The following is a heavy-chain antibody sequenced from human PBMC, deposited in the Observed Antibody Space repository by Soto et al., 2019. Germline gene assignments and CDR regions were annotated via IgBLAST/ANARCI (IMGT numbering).Heavy chain of an antibody. CDR3: ALCEDDYGDFGSIDV. CDR1: GGHFDRFA. CDR2: IIPFLSAT. J-gene: IGHJ6*02. V-gene: IGHV1-69*01. Sequence: QVQLVQSGAEVKKPGSSVKVSCRASGGHFDRFALSWLRQAHGQGLEWMGGIIPFLSATTYAHKFQGRVTITADESANTRDLELRSLTSDDTAVYDCALCEDDYGDFGSIDVWGQGTSVTASS. D-gene: IGHD4-17*01.